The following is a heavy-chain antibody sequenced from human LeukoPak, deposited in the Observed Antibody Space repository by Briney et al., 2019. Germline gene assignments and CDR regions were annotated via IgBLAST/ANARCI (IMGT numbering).Heavy chain of an antibody. CDR2: INPNSGGT. J-gene: IGHJ4*02. Sequence: ASVKVSCKASGYTFTGYYMHWLRQAPGQGLEWMGRINPNSGGTNYAQKFQGRVTMTRDTSISTAYMELSRLRSDDTAVYYCARAEYSSSSFDYWGQGTLVTVSS. V-gene: IGHV1-2*06. CDR1: GYTFTGYY. D-gene: IGHD6-6*01. CDR3: ARAEYSSSSFDY.